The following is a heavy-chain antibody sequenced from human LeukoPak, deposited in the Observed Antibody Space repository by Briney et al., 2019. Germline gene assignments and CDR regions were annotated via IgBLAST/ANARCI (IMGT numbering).Heavy chain of an antibody. CDR3: ASIRGYSSGWYASGFDP. J-gene: IGHJ5*02. V-gene: IGHV4-39*07. CDR2: IYYTGST. Sequence: SETLSLTCTVSGGSMISSSHYWGWIRQPPGKGLEWIGSIYYTGSTNYNPSLKSRVTISLDTSKKQFSLRLSSVTAADTAVYYCASIRGYSSGWYASGFDPWGQGTLVTVSS. CDR1: GGSMISSSHY. D-gene: IGHD6-19*01.